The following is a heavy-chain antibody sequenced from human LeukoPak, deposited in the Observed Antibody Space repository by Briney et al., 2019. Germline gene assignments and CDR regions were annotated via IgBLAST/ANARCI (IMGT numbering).Heavy chain of an antibody. CDR1: GYTFTSYD. D-gene: IGHD1-1*01. CDR3: ARDGSIADY. J-gene: IGHJ4*02. CDR2: ISVYNGNT. Sequence: ASVKVSCKASGYTFTSYDFSWVRQAPGQGLEWMGWISVYNGNTNYTPKLQGRVTMTTDTSTSTAYMELWSLRSDDTAVYFCARDGSIADYWGQGTLVTVSS. V-gene: IGHV1-18*01.